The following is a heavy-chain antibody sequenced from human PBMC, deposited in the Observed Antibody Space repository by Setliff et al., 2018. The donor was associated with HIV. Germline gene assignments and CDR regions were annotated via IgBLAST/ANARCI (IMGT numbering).Heavy chain of an antibody. CDR3: ARSSRGPHYDITIYPPRSYDY. V-gene: IGHV4-34*12. CDR1: GASFNNSY. D-gene: IGHD3-10*01. J-gene: IGHJ4*02. CDR2: VIHSGNT. Sequence: SETLSLTCTVSGASFNNSYWTWIRQPPGKGLEFIGEVIHSGNTDYNPSLKSLLSISVDTSKNQFSLKMTSVTAADTAVYYCARSSRGPHYDITIYPPRSYDYWGQGTLVTVSS.